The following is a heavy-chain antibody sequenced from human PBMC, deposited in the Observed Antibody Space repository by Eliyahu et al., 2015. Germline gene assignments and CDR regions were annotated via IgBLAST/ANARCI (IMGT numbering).Heavy chain of an antibody. CDR1: GFTFXSYA. CDR2: ISYDGSNK. D-gene: IGHD5-24*01. Sequence: QVQLVESGGGVVQPGRSLRLSCAASGFTFXSYAMPWVRQAPGKGLEWVAVISYDGSNKYYADSVKGRFTISRDNSKNTLYLQMNSLRAEDTAVYYCARVLKPRDGYKPFAYWGQGTLVTVSS. CDR3: ARVLKPRDGYKPFAY. J-gene: IGHJ4*02. V-gene: IGHV3-30-3*01.